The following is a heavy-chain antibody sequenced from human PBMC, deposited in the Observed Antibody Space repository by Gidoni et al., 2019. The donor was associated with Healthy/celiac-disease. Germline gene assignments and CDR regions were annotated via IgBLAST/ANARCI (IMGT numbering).Heavy chain of an antibody. V-gene: IGHV4-59*01. Sequence: QVQLQESGPGLVKPSETLSLTCTVSGGSISSYYWSWIRQPPGKGLEWIGYIYYSGSTNYNPSLKSRVTISVDTSKNQFSLKLSSVTAADTAVYYCARSVPAGLGVDTHAFDIWGQGTMVTVSS. CDR2: IYYSGST. CDR1: GGSISSYY. J-gene: IGHJ3*02. CDR3: ARSVPAGLGVDTHAFDI. D-gene: IGHD2-2*01.